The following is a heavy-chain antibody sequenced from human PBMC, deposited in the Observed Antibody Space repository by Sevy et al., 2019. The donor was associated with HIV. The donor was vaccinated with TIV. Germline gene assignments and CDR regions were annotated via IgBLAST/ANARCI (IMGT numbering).Heavy chain of an antibody. Sequence: GGSLRLSCAASGFTFSDHYMDWVRQAPGKGLEWIGRSRNKANSYTTEYAASVKGRFTISRDESKNSLYLQMNSLKSEDTAIYYCTRALIVVAGFFRYFHGMDVWGQGTTVTVS. CDR1: GFTFSDHY. CDR3: TRALIVVAGFFRYFHGMDV. D-gene: IGHD6-19*01. CDR2: SRNKANSYTT. V-gene: IGHV3-72*01. J-gene: IGHJ6*02.